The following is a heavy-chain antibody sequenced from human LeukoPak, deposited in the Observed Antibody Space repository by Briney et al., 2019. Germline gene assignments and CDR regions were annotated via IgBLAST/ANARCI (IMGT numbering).Heavy chain of an antibody. J-gene: IGHJ5*02. CDR2: IKPDGSEK. CDR1: GFTFRTYW. D-gene: IGHD1-20*01. CDR3: AKDSTYNWNVVNWFDP. V-gene: IGHV3-7*03. Sequence: GGSLRLSCATSGFTFRTYWMNWVRQVPGKGLEWVANIKPDGSEKYYVDSVKGRFTISRDNAKNSLYLQMNSLRAEDTALYYCAKDSTYNWNVVNWFDPWGQGTLVTVSS.